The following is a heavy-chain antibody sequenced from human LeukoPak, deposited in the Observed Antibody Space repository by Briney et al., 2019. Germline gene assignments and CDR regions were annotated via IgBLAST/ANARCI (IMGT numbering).Heavy chain of an antibody. J-gene: IGHJ4*02. Sequence: SETLSLTCTVSGGSISSSSYYWGWIRQPPGKGLEWIGSIYYSGTTYYNPSLKSRVTMSVDTSKNQFSLKLSSVTAADTAVYYCARDGRSDYYYDSSGNFDYWGQGTLVTVSS. CDR2: IYYSGTT. CDR1: GGSISSSSYY. CDR3: ARDGRSDYYYDSSGNFDY. D-gene: IGHD3-22*01. V-gene: IGHV4-39*07.